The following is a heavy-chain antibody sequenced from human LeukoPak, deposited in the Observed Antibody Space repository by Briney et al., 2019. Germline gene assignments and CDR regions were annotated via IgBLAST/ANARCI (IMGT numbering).Heavy chain of an antibody. CDR3: ARSSGWYLTFDY. J-gene: IGHJ4*02. D-gene: IGHD6-19*01. CDR2: IYTGST. V-gene: IGHV4-4*02. Sequence: SGTLSLTCAVSGGSISSNNWWTWVRQSPGKGLEWIGEIYTGSTNYNPSLKSRVTISVDTSKNQFSLKLSSVTAADTAVYYCARSSGWYLTFDYWGQGTLVTVSS. CDR1: GGSISSNNW.